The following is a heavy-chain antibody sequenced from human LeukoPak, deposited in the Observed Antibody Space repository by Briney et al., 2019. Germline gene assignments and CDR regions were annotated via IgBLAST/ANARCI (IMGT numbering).Heavy chain of an antibody. J-gene: IGHJ4*02. CDR1: GFTFGDYA. D-gene: IGHD6-13*01. CDR2: IRSKAYGGTT. V-gene: IGHV3-49*03. Sequence: GRSLRLSCTASGFTFGDYAMSWFRQAPGKGLEWVGFIRSKAYGGTTEYAASVKGRFTISRDDSKSIAYLQMNGLKTEDTAVYYCTRSGYSSSWYLDYWGQGTLVTVSS. CDR3: TRSGYSSSWYLDY.